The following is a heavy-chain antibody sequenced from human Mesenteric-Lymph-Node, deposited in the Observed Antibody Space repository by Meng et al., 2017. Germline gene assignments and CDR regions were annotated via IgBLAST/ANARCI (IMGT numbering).Heavy chain of an antibody. Sequence: GESLKISCAASGFTFMSYTMSWVRQAPGKGLEWVANIKQDGSEKYYVDSVKGRFTISRDNAKNSLYLQMNSLRAEDTAVYYCARLKRVITMIVVVTQAFDYWGQGTLVTVSS. CDR1: GFTFMSYT. CDR3: ARLKRVITMIVVVTQAFDY. CDR2: IKQDGSEK. J-gene: IGHJ4*02. V-gene: IGHV3-7*01. D-gene: IGHD3-22*01.